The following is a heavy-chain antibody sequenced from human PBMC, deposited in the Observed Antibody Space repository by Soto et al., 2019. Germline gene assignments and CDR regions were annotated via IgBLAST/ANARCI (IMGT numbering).Heavy chain of an antibody. J-gene: IGHJ4*02. CDR3: ARDSEPNPLDY. CDR1: GGSISSGGYY. CDR2: IYYSGST. V-gene: IGHV4-31*03. D-gene: IGHD7-27*01. Sequence: PSETLSLTCTVSGGSISSGGYYWSWIRQHPGKGLEWIGYIYYSGSTYYNPSLKSRVTISVDTSKNQFSLKLSSVTAADTAVYYCARDSEPNPLDYWGQGTLVTVSS.